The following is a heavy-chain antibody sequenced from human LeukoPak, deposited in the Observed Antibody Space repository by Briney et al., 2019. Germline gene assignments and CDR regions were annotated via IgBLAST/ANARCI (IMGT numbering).Heavy chain of an antibody. D-gene: IGHD3-16*01. J-gene: IGHJ3*02. CDR2: ISYDGNNT. CDR3: AGEVDYGSDAFDI. V-gene: IGHV3-30-3*01. Sequence: GGSLRLSCAASGFTFSSYAMHWVREAPGKGLEWVADISYDGNNTYYADSVKGRFTISRDNAKNSLYLQMNSLRAEDTAVYYCAGEVDYGSDAFDIWGQGTMVTVSS. CDR1: GFTFSSYA.